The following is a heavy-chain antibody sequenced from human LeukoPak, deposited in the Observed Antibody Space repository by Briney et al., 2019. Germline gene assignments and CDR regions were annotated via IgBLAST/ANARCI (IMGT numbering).Heavy chain of an antibody. J-gene: IGHJ6*02. CDR2: IYHSGST. D-gene: IGHD3-10*01. CDR3: ARGPMVRGVKGAGVRGNGMDV. V-gene: IGHV4-30-2*01. CDR1: GVSISSGGYS. Sequence: SETLSLTCAVSGVSISSGGYSWGWIRQPPGKGLEWIGYIYHSGSTYYNPSLKSRITISVDRSKHQFSLKLSSVTAADTAVYYCARGPMVRGVKGAGVRGNGMDVWGQGTTVTVSS.